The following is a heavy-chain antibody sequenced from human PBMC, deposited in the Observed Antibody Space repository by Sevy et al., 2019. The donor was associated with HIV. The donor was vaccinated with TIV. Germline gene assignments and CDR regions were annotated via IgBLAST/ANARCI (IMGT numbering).Heavy chain of an antibody. CDR3: ARDLPPSATTVAHFDY. CDR1: GFTFSSYE. CDR2: ISNSGTTI. Sequence: GGSLRLSCAASGFTFSSYEMNWVRQAPGKGLEWVSYISNSGTTISYSDSVRGSFSISRDKARNSLYLQMNSLRAEDTAVYYCARDLPPSATTVAHFDYWGQGTLVTVSS. J-gene: IGHJ4*02. D-gene: IGHD4-17*01. V-gene: IGHV3-48*03.